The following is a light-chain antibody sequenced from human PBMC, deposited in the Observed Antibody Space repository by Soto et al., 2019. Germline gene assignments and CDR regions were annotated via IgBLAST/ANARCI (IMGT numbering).Light chain of an antibody. J-gene: IGKJ5*01. CDR2: AAS. V-gene: IGKV1-9*01. CDR3: QQLGSYPFT. Sequence: PLTQSPSSLSASVGDRVTITCRASQGISSYLAWYQQEPGKAPILLIYAASTLQSGVPSRFSGSGSGTDFTLTISSLQTEDFATDYCQQLGSYPFTFGQGTRLEIK. CDR1: QGISSY.